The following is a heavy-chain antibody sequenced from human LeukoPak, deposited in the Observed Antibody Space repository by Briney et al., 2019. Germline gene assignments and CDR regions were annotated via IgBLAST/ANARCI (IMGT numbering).Heavy chain of an antibody. J-gene: IGHJ4*02. V-gene: IGHV1-2*02. CDR1: GYTFTGYY. CDR2: INPNSGGT. D-gene: IGHD4-17*01. CDR3: RTDRYGDYGDYIDY. Sequence: GASVKASCKASGYTFTGYYMHWVRQAPGQGLEWMGWINPNSGGTNYAQKFQGRVTMTRDTPISTAYMELSRLRSDDTAVYYCRTDRYGDYGDYIDYWGQGTLVTVSS.